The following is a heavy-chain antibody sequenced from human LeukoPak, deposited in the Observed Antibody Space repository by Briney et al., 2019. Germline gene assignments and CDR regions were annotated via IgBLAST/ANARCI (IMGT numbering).Heavy chain of an antibody. J-gene: IGHJ6*03. CDR1: GFTFSSYC. V-gene: IGHV3-7*01. D-gene: IGHD3-16*01. CDR2: IKQDGGKT. Sequence: PGGSLRLSCAASGFTFSSYCMSWVRQAPGKGLEWVATIKQDGGKTYYADSVKGRFTISRDNAKNTLYLQMNSLRAEDTAVYYCARLGMAKTRSHYYYYMDVWGKGTTVTTSS. CDR3: ARLGMAKTRSHYYYYMDV.